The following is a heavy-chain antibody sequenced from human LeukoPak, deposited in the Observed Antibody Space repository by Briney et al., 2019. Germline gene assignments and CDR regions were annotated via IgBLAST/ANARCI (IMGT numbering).Heavy chain of an antibody. Sequence: SETLSLTCTVSGGSISSSSYYWSWIRQPPGKGLEWIGYIYYSGSTNYNPSLKSRVTISVDTSKNQFSLKLSSVTAADTAVYYCARWEVHYYDSSGYFDYWGQGTLVTVSS. CDR2: IYYSGST. CDR1: GGSISSSSYY. D-gene: IGHD3-22*01. CDR3: ARWEVHYYDSSGYFDY. J-gene: IGHJ4*02. V-gene: IGHV4-61*05.